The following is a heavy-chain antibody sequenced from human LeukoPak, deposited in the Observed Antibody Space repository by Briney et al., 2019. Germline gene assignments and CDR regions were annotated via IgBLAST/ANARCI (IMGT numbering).Heavy chain of an antibody. CDR1: GYTFTSYY. J-gene: IGHJ4*02. CDR3: ARVSVEFSDHTADDY. CDR2: INPSGGST. V-gene: IGHV1-46*01. D-gene: IGHD3-3*01. Sequence: ASVKVSCKASGYTFTSYYMHWVRQAPGQGLEWMGIINPSGGSTSYAQKFQGRVTMTRDTSTSTVYMELSSLRSEDTAVYYCARVSVEFSDHTADDYWGQGTLVTVSS.